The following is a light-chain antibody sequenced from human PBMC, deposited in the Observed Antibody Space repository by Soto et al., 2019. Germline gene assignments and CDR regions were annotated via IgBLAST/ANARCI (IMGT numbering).Light chain of an antibody. Sequence: QSALTQPASVSGSPGQSITISCIGTSNDVGGYNYVSWFQQHPGKAPKLMIYDVSNRPSGVSNRFSGSKSGNTASLTISGLQAEDEADYYCSSYTGGSNLDVFGTGTQLTVL. V-gene: IGLV2-14*03. CDR3: SSYTGGSNLDV. CDR1: SNDVGGYNY. J-gene: IGLJ1*01. CDR2: DVS.